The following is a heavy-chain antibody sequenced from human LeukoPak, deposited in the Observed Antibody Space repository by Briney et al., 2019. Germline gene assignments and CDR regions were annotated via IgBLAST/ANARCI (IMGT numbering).Heavy chain of an antibody. CDR2: ISYDGSNK. J-gene: IGHJ3*02. CDR1: GFTFSSYG. D-gene: IGHD2-15*01. Sequence: PGGSLRLSCAASGFTFSSYGMHWVRQAPGKGLEWVAVISYDGSNKYYADSVKGRFTISRDNSKNTLYLQMNSLRAEDTAVYYCAKVSGGSSNDAFDIWGQGTMVTVSS. V-gene: IGHV3-30*18. CDR3: AKVSGGSSNDAFDI.